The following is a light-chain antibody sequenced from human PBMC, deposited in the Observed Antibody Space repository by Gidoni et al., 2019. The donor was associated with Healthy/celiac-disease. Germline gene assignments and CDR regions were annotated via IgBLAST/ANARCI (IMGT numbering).Light chain of an antibody. Sequence: IVLTQPPATLSLPPEERATVSCSASKSVSSYLACYQQKPGQAPRLLIYDATNSATSIPARFSGGWGRTVFPLTISSLAEEDFADYYCQQRNNWPLTFGGGTKVEIK. CDR1: KSVSSY. CDR2: DAT. CDR3: QQRNNWPLT. V-gene: IGKV3-11*01. J-gene: IGKJ4*01.